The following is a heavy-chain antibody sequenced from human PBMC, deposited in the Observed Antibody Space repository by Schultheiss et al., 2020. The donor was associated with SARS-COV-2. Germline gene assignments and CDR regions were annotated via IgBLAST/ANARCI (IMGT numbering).Heavy chain of an antibody. D-gene: IGHD1-26*01. J-gene: IGHJ4*02. V-gene: IGHV1-2*02. CDR1: GYTFTDYY. CDR2: VNPNSGRT. Sequence: ASVKVSCKASGYTFTDYYVHWVRQAPGQGLEWMGWVNPNSGRTNYAQKFQGRVTMTRDTSISTAYMELTRLTSDDTAMYYCARVPWDQDYWGQGTLVTVSS. CDR3: ARVPWDQDY.